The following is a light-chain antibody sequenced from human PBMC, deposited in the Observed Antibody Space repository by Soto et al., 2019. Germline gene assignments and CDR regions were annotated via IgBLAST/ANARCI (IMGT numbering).Light chain of an antibody. CDR1: RDVGSD. CDR2: AAS. V-gene: IGKV1-17*02. CDR3: QQYNSLWT. J-gene: IGKJ1*01. Sequence: QMTQSPSSLSVSLGEKIIITCRASRDVGSDVSWYQQKPGQAPKLLIYAASNLYTGVPSRFSGSRSGTEFTLTISNLQPDDFATYYCQQYNSLWTFGQGTKVDIK.